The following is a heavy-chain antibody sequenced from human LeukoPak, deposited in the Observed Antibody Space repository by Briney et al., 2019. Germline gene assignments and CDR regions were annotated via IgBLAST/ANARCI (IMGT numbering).Heavy chain of an antibody. Sequence: GGSLRLSCAASGFTFSSYSMNWVRQAQGKGLELVSSISSSSSYIYYADSVKRRFTISRDNAKNSLYLQMNSLRAEDTEVYYCARDPLRRAGYNHGFAVLDYWGQGNLVTVSS. CDR2: ISSSSSYI. CDR1: GFTFSSYS. D-gene: IGHD5-24*01. V-gene: IGHV3-21*01. CDR3: ARDPLRRAGYNHGFAVLDY. J-gene: IGHJ4*02.